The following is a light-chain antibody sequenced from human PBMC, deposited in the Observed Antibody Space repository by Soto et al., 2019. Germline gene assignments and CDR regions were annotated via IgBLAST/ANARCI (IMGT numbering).Light chain of an antibody. V-gene: IGKV3-20*01. CDR3: QHRNNRPFS. CDR2: GAS. Sequence: EIVFTQSPGTLSLSPGERAALSCRASQSVSNNYLAWYQQKPGQAPRLLIYGASNRATGIPDRFSGSGSGTDLTITISSLEPEDCEVDYCQHRNNRPFSFGPGTKVDIK. CDR1: QSVSNNY. J-gene: IGKJ3*01.